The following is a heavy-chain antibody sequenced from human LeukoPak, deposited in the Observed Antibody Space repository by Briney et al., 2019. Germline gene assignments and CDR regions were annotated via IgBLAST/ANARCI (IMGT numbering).Heavy chain of an antibody. CDR1: GFTFSSYA. D-gene: IGHD3-22*01. V-gene: IGHV3-23*01. J-gene: IGHJ4*02. CDR2: ISGSGGST. CDR3: AKEGPKYYYDSSGYYPAFGY. Sequence: PGGSLRLSCAASGFTFSSYAMSWVRQAPGKGLEWVSAISGSGGSTYYADSVKGRFTISRDNSKNTLYLQMNSLRAEDTAVYYCAKEGPKYYYDSSGYYPAFGYWGQGTLVTVSS.